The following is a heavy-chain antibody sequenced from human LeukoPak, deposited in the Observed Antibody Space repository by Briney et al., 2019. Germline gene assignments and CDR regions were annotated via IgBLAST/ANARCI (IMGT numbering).Heavy chain of an antibody. CDR1: GGTFSSYA. D-gene: IGHD2/OR15-2a*01. J-gene: IGHJ5*02. CDR2: IIPIFGTA. CDR3: ARGTTVWFDP. Sequence: GSSVKVSCKASGGTFSSYAISWVRQAPGQGLEWMGGIIPIFGTANYAQKFQGRVTMTRDTSTSTVYMELSSLRSEDTAVYYCARGTTVWFDPWGQGTLVTVSS. V-gene: IGHV1-69*05.